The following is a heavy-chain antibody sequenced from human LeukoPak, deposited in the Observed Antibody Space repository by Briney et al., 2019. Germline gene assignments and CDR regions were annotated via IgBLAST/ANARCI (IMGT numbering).Heavy chain of an antibody. J-gene: IGHJ4*02. CDR2: IWYDGSNK. CDR3: ARVTYSGSYYFDY. CDR1: EFTFSSYG. Sequence: GGSLRLSCAASEFTFSSYGMHWVRQAPGKGLEWVAVIWYDGSNKYYADSVKGRFTISRDNSKNTLYLQMNSLRAEDTAVYYCARVTYSGSYYFDYWGQGTLVTVSS. D-gene: IGHD1-26*01. V-gene: IGHV3-33*08.